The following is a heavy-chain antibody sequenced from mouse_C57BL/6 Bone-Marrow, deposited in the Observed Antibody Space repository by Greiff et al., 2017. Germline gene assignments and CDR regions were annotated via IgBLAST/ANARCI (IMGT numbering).Heavy chain of an antibody. CDR2: INPSSGYT. V-gene: IGHV1-4*01. J-gene: IGHJ4*01. CDR3: ARRRWLLRVYAMDY. CDR1: GYTFTSYT. Sequence: VQLQQSGAELARPGASVKMSCKASGYTFTSYTMHWVKQRPGQGLEWIGYINPSSGYTKYNQKFKDKATVTADKSSSTAYMQMSSLTSEDSAVYYCARRRWLLRVYAMDYWGQGTSVTVSS. D-gene: IGHD2-3*01.